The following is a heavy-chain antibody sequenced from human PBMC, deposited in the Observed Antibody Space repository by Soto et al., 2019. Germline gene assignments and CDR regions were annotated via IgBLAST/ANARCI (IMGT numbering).Heavy chain of an antibody. CDR2: ISSSGITT. J-gene: IGHJ4*02. D-gene: IGHD1-1*01. Sequence: EVQLVESGGGFVQPGGSLRLSCAASGFTFRNYEMNWVRKAPGKGLEWVSYISSSGITTYYADFAAGRFTISRDNAKESLYLHLNSLRVEDTAVYYCARYGTRAYWWGLVNQVTVSS. CDR1: GFTFRNYE. CDR3: ARYGTRAYW. V-gene: IGHV3-48*03.